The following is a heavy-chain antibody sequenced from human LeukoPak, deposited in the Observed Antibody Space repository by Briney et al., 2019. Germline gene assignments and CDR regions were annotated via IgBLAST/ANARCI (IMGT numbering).Heavy chain of an antibody. V-gene: IGHV3-30*18. D-gene: IGHD3-3*01. CDR3: AKSSGYNFWSSYLDY. Sequence: GGSLRLSCAASGFTFSSYGMHWVRQAPGKGLEWVAVISYDGCNKYYADSVKGRFTISRDNSKNTLYLQMNSLRAEDTAIYYCAKSSGYNFWSSYLDYWGQGTLVTVSS. CDR1: GFTFSSYG. CDR2: ISYDGCNK. J-gene: IGHJ4*02.